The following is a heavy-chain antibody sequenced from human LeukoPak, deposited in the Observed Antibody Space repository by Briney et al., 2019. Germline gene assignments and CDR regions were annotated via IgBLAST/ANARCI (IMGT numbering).Heavy chain of an antibody. CDR2: IRSKPHNYAP. V-gene: IGHV3-73*01. CDR1: GFTFSASA. CDR3: TLVVGDMVFTNPY. D-gene: IGHD5/OR15-5a*01. J-gene: IGHJ4*02. Sequence: GGSLRLSCAASGFTFSASAMHWVRQASGEGLEWVGRIRSKPHNYAPAYAASVKGRFTLSRDDSENTALLQMNSLRTEDTAIYYCTLVVGDMVFTNPYWGQGTLVTVSS.